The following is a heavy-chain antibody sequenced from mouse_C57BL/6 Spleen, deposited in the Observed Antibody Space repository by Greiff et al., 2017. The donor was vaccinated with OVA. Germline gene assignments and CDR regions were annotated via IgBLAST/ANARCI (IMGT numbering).Heavy chain of an antibody. J-gene: IGHJ2*01. V-gene: IGHV1-15*01. CDR3: TRNLWDY. CDR1: GYTFTDYE. Sequence: QVQLQQSGAELVRPGASVTLSCKASGYTFTDYEMHWVKQTPVHGLEWIGAIDPETGGTAYNQKFKGKAILTADKSSSTAYMELRGLTSGDSAVYYGTRNLWDYWGKGTTLTVAS. D-gene: IGHD6-1*01. CDR2: IDPETGGT.